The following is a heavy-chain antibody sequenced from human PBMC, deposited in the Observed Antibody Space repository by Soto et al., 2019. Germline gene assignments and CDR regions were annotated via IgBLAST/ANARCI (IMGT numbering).Heavy chain of an antibody. J-gene: IGHJ6*02. D-gene: IGHD3-16*01. CDR2: INTYNGNT. CDR1: GYTYTEYP. V-gene: IGHV1-18*01. Sequence: ASVKVSCKTSGYTYTEYPIHWVRQAPGQGLERMGWINTYNGNTNYAQNLQGRVTLTTDTSTSTAYMELTSLRSNDTAIYYCAMVDVYVTPSPQDVWGQGTTVTVSS. CDR3: AMVDVYVTPSPQDV.